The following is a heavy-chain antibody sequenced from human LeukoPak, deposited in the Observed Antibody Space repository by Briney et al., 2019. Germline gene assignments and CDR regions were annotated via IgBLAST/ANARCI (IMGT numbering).Heavy chain of an antibody. V-gene: IGHV6-1*01. J-gene: IGHJ2*01. CDR1: GDIVSSKSAA. CDR2: TYYRSKWKN. CDR3: ARSTGYFDL. Sequence: SQTLSLTCALSGDIVSSKSAAWNWIRQSPSRGLEWLGRTYYRSKWKNDYAVSVKGRITISPDTSKNQFSLQLNSVTPEDTAVYYCARSTGYFDLWGRGTVVTVSS.